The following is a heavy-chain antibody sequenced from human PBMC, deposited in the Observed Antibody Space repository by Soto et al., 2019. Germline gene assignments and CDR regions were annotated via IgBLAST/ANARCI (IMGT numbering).Heavy chain of an antibody. CDR3: ARDLGGYDLYGRDT. D-gene: IGHD5-12*01. CDR1: GDTFTDSS. V-gene: IGHV1-2*02. Sequence: GASVKVSCKTSGDTFTDSSMHWVRQAPGQGLEWMGWINLNSGDTNYAEKFRGRVTMTRDTSIITAYMELTRLKSDDTAVYYCARDLGGYDLYGRDTWGQGTLVTVSS. J-gene: IGHJ5*02. CDR2: INLNSGDT.